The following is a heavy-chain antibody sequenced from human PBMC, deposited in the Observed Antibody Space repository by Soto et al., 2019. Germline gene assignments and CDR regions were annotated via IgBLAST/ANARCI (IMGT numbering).Heavy chain of an antibody. CDR1: GGSISSYY. D-gene: IGHD3-3*01. CDR3: ARVIDYDFWSGYYYGMDV. CDR2: IYYSGST. V-gene: IGHV4-59*01. J-gene: IGHJ6*02. Sequence: SETLSLTCTVSGGSISSYYWSWIRQPPGKGLEWIGYIYYSGSTNYNPSLKSRVTISVDTSKDQFSLKLSSVTAADTAVYYCARVIDYDFWSGYYYGMDVWGQGTTVTVSS.